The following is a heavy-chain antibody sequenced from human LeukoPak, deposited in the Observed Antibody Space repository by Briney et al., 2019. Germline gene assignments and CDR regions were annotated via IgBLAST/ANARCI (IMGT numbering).Heavy chain of an antibody. CDR3: GTGGYYDSSGYPFDY. D-gene: IGHD3-22*01. CDR2: FDPEDGET. Sequence: ASVKVSCKVSGYTLTELSMHWVRQAPGKGLEWMGGFDPEDGETIYAQKFQGRVTMTEDTSTDTAYLELSSLRSEDTAVYYCGTGGYYDSSGYPFDYWGQGTLVTVSS. J-gene: IGHJ4*02. CDR1: GYTLTELS. V-gene: IGHV1-24*01.